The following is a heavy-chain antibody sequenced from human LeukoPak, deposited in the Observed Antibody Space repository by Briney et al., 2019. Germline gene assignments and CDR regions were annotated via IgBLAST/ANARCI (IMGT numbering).Heavy chain of an antibody. J-gene: IGHJ4*02. V-gene: IGHV3-30-3*01. CDR2: ISYDGSNK. CDR3: ASTQYYYDSSGYYY. D-gene: IGHD3-22*01. CDR1: GFTFSSYA. Sequence: GGSLRLSCAASGFTFSSYALHWVRRAPGKGLNGLAVISYDGSNKYYADSVKGRFTISRDNSKNTLYLQMNSLRAEDTAVYYCASTQYYYDSSGYYYWGQGTLVTVSS.